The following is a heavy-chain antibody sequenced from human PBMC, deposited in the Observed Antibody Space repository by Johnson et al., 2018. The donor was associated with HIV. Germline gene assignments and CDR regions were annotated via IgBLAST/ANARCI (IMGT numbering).Heavy chain of an antibody. CDR3: TRGFDAPMWRFFEPSGCVDAFDV. D-gene: IGHD2-2*01. CDR1: GFTFSRYW. CDR2: IKRDGSST. Sequence: MQLVESGGGLVQPGGSLRLSCAASGFTFSRYWMDWVRQAPGKGLVWVSRIKRDGSSTAYADSVKDRFTISRDNAKNTLYLQMNSLGGEDTAVYFCTRGFDAPMWRFFEPSGCVDAFDVWGQGTMVTVSS. J-gene: IGHJ3*01. V-gene: IGHV3-74*02.